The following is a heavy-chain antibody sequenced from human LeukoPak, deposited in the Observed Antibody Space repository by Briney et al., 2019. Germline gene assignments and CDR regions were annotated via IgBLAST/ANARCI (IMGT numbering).Heavy chain of an antibody. Sequence: GGSLRLSCAASGFTFSGYAMSWVRQAPGKALEWVSAISGSGGSTYYADSVKGRFTISRDNSKNTLYLQMNSLRAEDTAVYYCAKDSGQQLDEGWFDPWGQGTLVTVSS. CDR3: AKDSGQQLDEGWFDP. CDR1: GFTFSGYA. V-gene: IGHV3-23*01. D-gene: IGHD6-13*01. CDR2: ISGSGGST. J-gene: IGHJ5*02.